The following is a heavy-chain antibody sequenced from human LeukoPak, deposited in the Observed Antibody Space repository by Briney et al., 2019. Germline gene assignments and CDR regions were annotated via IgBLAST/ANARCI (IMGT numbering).Heavy chain of an antibody. CDR1: GYTFTGYY. D-gene: IGHD3-10*01. V-gene: IGHV1-2*02. J-gene: IGHJ4*02. Sequence: ASVKFSCKASGYTFTGYYMHWVRQAPGQGLEWMGWINPNSGGTNYAQKFQGRVTMTRDTSISTAYMELSRLRSDDTAVYYCASLFDPTMVRDYWGQGTLVTVSS. CDR2: INPNSGGT. CDR3: ASLFDPTMVRDY.